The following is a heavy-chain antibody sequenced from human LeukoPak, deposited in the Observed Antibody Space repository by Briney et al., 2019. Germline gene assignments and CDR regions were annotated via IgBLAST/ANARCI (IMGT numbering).Heavy chain of an antibody. D-gene: IGHD1-1*01. V-gene: IGHV3-20*04. CDR3: AKRRDAAFDI. CDR1: GFTFDDYG. Sequence: PGGSLRLSCAASGFTFDDYGMSWVRQAPGKGLEWVSGINWNGGSTGYADSVKGRFTISRDNAKNTLYLQMNSLRAEDTAVYYCAKRRDAAFDIWGQGTMVTVSS. J-gene: IGHJ3*02. CDR2: INWNGGST.